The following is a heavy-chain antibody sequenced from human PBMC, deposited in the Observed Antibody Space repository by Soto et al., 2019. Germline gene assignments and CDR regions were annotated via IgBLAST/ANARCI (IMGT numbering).Heavy chain of an antibody. Sequence: SETLSLTWAVYGGYFSGYDWSWIRQHPGKGLEWIGEINHSGSTNYNPSLKSRVTISVDTSKNQFSLKLSSVTAADTAVYYCARGQSDFWSGYSDYYYGMDVWGQGTTVTVSS. D-gene: IGHD3-3*01. CDR3: ARGQSDFWSGYSDYYYGMDV. CDR2: INHSGST. J-gene: IGHJ6*02. V-gene: IGHV4-34*01. CDR1: GGYFSGYD.